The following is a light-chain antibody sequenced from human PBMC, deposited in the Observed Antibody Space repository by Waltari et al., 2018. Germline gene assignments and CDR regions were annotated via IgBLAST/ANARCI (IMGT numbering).Light chain of an antibody. CDR1: IPNIGQNH. V-gene: IGLV1-47*01. CDR2: ASD. CDR3: AAWDDSRSVV. Sequence: QSLLTQSPSASGTPGQRVRISCSGRIPNIGQNHAYWYQPFPGTAPRLLIYASDRRPSGVPERFSASKSGTSASLAISGLRSEDEADYYCAAWDDSRSVVFGGGTRLTVL. J-gene: IGLJ2*01.